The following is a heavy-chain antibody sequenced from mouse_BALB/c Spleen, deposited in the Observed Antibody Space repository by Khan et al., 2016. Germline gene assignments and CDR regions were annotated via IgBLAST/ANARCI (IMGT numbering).Heavy chain of an antibody. CDR3: ARLYGSTYWYFDV. Sequence: QVQLQQSGAELVKPGASVKLSCKASGYTFTSYDINWVRQRPEQGLEWIGWLFPGDGSTKYNEKFKGKATLTTDKSSSTAYMQLSRLTSEDSACYFCARLYGSTYWYFDVWGAGTTVTVSS. CDR1: GYTFTSYD. J-gene: IGHJ1*01. V-gene: IGHV1-85*01. D-gene: IGHD1-1*01. CDR2: LFPGDGST.